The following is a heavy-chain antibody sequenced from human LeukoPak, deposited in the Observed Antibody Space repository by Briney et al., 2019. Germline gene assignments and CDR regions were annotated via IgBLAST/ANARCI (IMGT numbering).Heavy chain of an antibody. J-gene: IGHJ4*02. D-gene: IGHD3-22*01. Sequence: GASVKVSCKASGGTFSSYAISWVRQAPGQGLEWMGGIIPIFGTANYAQKFQGRVTITADESTSTAYMELSSLRSEDTAVYYCARSPQYHYDSSGYYNGFDYWGQGTLVTVSS. CDR2: IIPIFGTA. CDR1: GGTFSSYA. V-gene: IGHV1-69*13. CDR3: ARSPQYHYDSSGYYNGFDY.